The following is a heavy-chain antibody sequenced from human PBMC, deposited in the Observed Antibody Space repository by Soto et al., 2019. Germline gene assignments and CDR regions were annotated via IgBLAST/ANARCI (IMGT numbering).Heavy chain of an antibody. CDR1: GFTFSSYG. CDR2: ISYDGSNK. V-gene: IGHV3-30*18. J-gene: IGHJ6*03. D-gene: IGHD6-13*01. CDR3: AKVGYSSSWYPYYYYYMDV. Sequence: PGGSLRLSCAASGFTFSSYGMHWVRQAPGKGLEWVAVISYDGSNKYYADSVKGRFTISRDNSKNTLYLQMNSLRAEDTAVYYCAKVGYSSSWYPYYYYYMDVWGKGTTVTVSS.